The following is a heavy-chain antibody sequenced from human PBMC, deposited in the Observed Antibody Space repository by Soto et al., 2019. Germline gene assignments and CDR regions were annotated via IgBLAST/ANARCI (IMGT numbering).Heavy chain of an antibody. D-gene: IGHD4-17*01. Sequence: EVQLVESGGGLVKPGGSLRLSCAASGFTFSSYSMHWVRQAPGKGLEWVSSISSRSRSIYYADSQKGRFTISRDNTKNNLSLEMHSLRAEELAVYYCARDRGDYEGLVPYSFGRWGRGTLVTVSS. CDR2: ISSRSRSI. J-gene: IGHJ4*02. CDR1: GFTFSSYS. CDR3: ARDRGDYEGLVPYSFGR. V-gene: IGHV3-21*01.